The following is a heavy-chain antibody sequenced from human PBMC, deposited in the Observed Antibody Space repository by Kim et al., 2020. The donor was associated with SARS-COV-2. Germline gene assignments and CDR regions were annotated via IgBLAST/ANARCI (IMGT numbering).Heavy chain of an antibody. CDR2: INHSGST. J-gene: IGHJ4*02. Sequence: SETLSLTCAVYGGSFSGYYWSWIRQPPGKGLEWIGEINHSGSTNYNPSLKSRVTISVDTSKNQFSLKLGSVTAADTAVYYCAGGRIVVSNYWGQGTLVTVSS. D-gene: IGHD3-22*01. CDR1: GGSFSGYY. V-gene: IGHV4-34*01. CDR3: AGGRIVVSNY.